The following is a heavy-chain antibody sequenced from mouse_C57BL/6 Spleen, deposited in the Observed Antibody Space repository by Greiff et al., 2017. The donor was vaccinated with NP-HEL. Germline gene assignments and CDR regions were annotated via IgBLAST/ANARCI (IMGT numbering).Heavy chain of an antibody. Sequence: QVQLQQPGAELVKPGASVKVSCKASGYTFTSYWITWVKQRPGQGLEWIGDIYPGSGSTNYNEKFKSKATLTVDTSSSTAYMQLSSLTSEDSAVYYCARGDGNFLYFDYWGQGTTLTVSS. CDR3: ARGDGNFLYFDY. CDR1: GYTFTSYW. D-gene: IGHD2-1*01. V-gene: IGHV1-55*01. CDR2: IYPGSGST. J-gene: IGHJ2*01.